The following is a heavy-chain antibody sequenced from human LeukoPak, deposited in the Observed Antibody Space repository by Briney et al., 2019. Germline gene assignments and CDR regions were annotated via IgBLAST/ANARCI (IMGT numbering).Heavy chain of an antibody. V-gene: IGHV4-4*07. CDR1: GGSISSYY. CDR2: IYTSGST. D-gene: IGHD2-21*02. Sequence: SETLSLTCTVSGGSISSYYWSWIRQPAGKGLEWIGRIYTSGSTNYNPSLKSRVTISLDTSGNQFSLKLSSVTAADTAVYYCASGYCGGACQLGGVDMWGQGTMVTVSS. CDR3: ASGYCGGACQLGGVDM. J-gene: IGHJ3*02.